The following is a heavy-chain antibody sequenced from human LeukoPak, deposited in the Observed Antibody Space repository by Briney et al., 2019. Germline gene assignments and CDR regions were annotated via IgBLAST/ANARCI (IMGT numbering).Heavy chain of an antibody. CDR1: GFTFSDYY. CDR2: ISSSSGYT. J-gene: IGHJ5*02. D-gene: IGHD3-9*01. Sequence: GGSLRLSCAASGFTFSDYYMSWIRQAPGKGLEWVSYISSSSGYTNYADSVKGRFTISRDNAKNSLYLQMNSLRAEDTAVYYCARSTYDILTGYSDWFDPWGQGTLVTVSS. V-gene: IGHV3-11*06. CDR3: ARSTYDILTGYSDWFDP.